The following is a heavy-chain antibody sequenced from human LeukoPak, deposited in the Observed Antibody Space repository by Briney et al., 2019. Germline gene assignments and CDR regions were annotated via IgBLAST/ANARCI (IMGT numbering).Heavy chain of an antibody. J-gene: IGHJ3*02. CDR1: GFTFSSYA. Sequence: PGGSLRLSCAASGFTFSSYAMSWIRQAPGKGLEWVSAIGTNPANTYYVDYVKGRFTVSRDNSKSTLYLQMNSLRAEDTAVYYCAKHFTGHKAFDMWGRGTMVTVS. V-gene: IGHV3-23*05. CDR2: IGTNPANT. D-gene: IGHD3-3*02. CDR3: AKHFTGHKAFDM.